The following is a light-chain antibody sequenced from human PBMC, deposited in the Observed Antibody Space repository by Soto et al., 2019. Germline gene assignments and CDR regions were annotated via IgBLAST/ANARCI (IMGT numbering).Light chain of an antibody. CDR2: EDT. Sequence: QSALTQPASVSGSPGQSITISCTGTFSDVGSYNLVSWYQQHPGKAPKLMIYEDTKRPSGVSNRFSGSKSGYTASLTISGLQAEDEADYYCCSYAGSSTVVFGGGTKVTVI. V-gene: IGLV2-23*01. CDR3: CSYAGSSTVV. CDR1: FSDVGSYNL. J-gene: IGLJ2*01.